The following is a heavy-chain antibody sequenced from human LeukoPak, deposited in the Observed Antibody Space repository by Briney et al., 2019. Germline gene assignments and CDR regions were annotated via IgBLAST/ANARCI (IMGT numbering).Heavy chain of an antibody. Sequence: GSLRLSCAASGFTFSIYAMSWVRQAPGKGLEWVSALSGGGGNTYYADSVKGRFTISRDNSKNTLYLHMNSLRADDTAVYYCAKYTPANYYGSGSIFDYWGQGTLVTVSS. J-gene: IGHJ4*02. CDR3: AKYTPANYYGSGSIFDY. D-gene: IGHD3-10*01. CDR2: LSGGGGNT. V-gene: IGHV3-23*01. CDR1: GFTFSIYA.